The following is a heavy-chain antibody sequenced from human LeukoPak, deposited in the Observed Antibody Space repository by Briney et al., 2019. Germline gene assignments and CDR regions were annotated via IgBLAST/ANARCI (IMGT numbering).Heavy chain of an antibody. CDR1: GFTFRNYW. J-gene: IGHJ6*03. D-gene: IGHD2/OR15-2a*01. V-gene: IGHV3-7*01. CDR2: IKEDGSEK. CDR3: ARNSNRYMDV. Sequence: PGGSLRLSCAASGFTFRNYWMRWVRQAPGKGLEWVANIKEDGSEKYCVDSVKGRFTISRDNAKNSLYLQMNSLRAVDTAVYCCARNSNRYMDVWGKRTTVTVSS.